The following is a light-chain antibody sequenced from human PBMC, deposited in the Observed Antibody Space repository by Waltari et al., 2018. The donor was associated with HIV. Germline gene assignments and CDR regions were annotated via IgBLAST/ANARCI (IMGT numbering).Light chain of an antibody. CDR2: GKN. J-gene: IGLJ2*01. V-gene: IGLV3-19*01. CDR1: SLRSSY. CDR3: NSRDSSGNHVV. Sequence: SSELTQDPAVSVALGQTVRITCQGHSLRSSYASWYQQKPGQAPILVIYGKNRRPSGIPDRFSGSSAGNTASLTITGAQADDEADYYCNSRDSSGNHVVFGGGTKLTVL.